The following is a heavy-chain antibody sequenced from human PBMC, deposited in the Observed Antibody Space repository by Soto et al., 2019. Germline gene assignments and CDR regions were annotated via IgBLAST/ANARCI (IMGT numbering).Heavy chain of an antibody. D-gene: IGHD3-16*02. V-gene: IGHV3-23*01. CDR3: AKSYPLYDYVWGSYRKDPFDY. J-gene: IGHJ4*02. CDR1: GFTFSSYA. CDR2: ISGSGGST. Sequence: PGGSLRLSCAASGFTFSSYAMSWVRQAPGKGLEWVSAISGSGGSTYYADSVKGRFTISRDNSKNTLYLQMNSLRAEDTAVYYCAKSYPLYDYVWGSYRKDPFDYWGQGTLVTVSS.